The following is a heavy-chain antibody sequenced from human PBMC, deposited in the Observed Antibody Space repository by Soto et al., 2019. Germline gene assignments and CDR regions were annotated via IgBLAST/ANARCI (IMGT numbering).Heavy chain of an antibody. CDR1: GFTVSSNY. CDR3: ARESTVTTMYYFDY. V-gene: IGHV3-66*01. Sequence: PGWSLRLSCAASGFTVSSNYMSWVRQAPGKGLEWVSVIYSGGSTYYADSVKGRFTISRDNSKNTLYLQMNSLRAEDTAVYYCARESTVTTMYYFDYWGQGTLVTVSS. J-gene: IGHJ4*02. D-gene: IGHD4-4*01. CDR2: IYSGGST.